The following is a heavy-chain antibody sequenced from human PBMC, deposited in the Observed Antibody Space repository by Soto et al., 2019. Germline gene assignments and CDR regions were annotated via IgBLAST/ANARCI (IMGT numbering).Heavy chain of an antibody. J-gene: IGHJ6*02. V-gene: IGHV3-33*01. CDR2: IWNDGNGY. Sequence: QVQLVESGGGVVQPGRSLRLSCAASGFNFNNYGMHWVRQAPGKGLEWVAGIWNDGNGYYYANSVKGRFTISRDNSQNTLYLQMSSLRAEDTAVYYCARRQISPPTRGAASARGGMDVLGQGTTVTVSS. CDR1: GFNFNNYG. D-gene: IGHD6-13*01. CDR3: ARRQISPPTRGAASARGGMDV.